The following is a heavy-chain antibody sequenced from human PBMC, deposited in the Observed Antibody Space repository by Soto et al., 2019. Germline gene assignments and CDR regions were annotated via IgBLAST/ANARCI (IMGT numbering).Heavy chain of an antibody. CDR1: GGSISSTTYY. Sequence: PSETLSLTCTVSGGSISSTTYYWGWIRQPPGKGLEWIGSIYYRGSTYYNPSLKSRVTISVDTSKNQFSLKLSSVTAADTAVYYCARRYGPGFDYWGQGTLVTVSS. CDR3: ARRYGPGFDY. V-gene: IGHV4-39*07. CDR2: IYYRGST. D-gene: IGHD4-17*01. J-gene: IGHJ4*02.